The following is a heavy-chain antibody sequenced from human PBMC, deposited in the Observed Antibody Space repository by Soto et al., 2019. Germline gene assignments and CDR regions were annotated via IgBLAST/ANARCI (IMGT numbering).Heavy chain of an antibody. D-gene: IGHD3-3*01. Sequence: EVQLVESGGGLVRPGGSLRLSCAASGFTVTNLYMTWVRQAPGKGLEWVSVISSGGSTYYEGSVKGRFTISRDNSMNTLYLGMNSLRAGDSAVYYCARDTLGGAYDFCHGGQGTLVTVSS. V-gene: IGHV3-66*01. J-gene: IGHJ4*01. CDR1: GFTVTNLY. CDR2: ISSGGST. CDR3: ARDTLGGAYDFCH.